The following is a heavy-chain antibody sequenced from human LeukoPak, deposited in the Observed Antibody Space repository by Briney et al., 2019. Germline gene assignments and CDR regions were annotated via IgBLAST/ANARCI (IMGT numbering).Heavy chain of an antibody. CDR1: GDSISDYY. CDR2: IYTSGST. D-gene: IGHD5-18*01. Sequence: PSETLSLTCTVSGDSISDYYGSWIRQPAGKGLEWIGRIYTSGSTNYSPSLKSRVTMSIDTSKNQFSLNLISVTAADTAVYYCTSGNGYRPDHWGQGTLVTVSS. V-gene: IGHV4-4*07. CDR3: TSGNGYRPDH. J-gene: IGHJ5*02.